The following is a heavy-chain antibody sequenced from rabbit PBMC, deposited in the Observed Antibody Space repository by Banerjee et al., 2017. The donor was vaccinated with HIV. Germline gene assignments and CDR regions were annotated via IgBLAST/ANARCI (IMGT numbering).Heavy chain of an antibody. CDR3: ARDLVAVIGWNFSL. D-gene: IGHD1-1*01. J-gene: IGHJ6*01. V-gene: IGHV1S45*01. CDR1: GFTLSTHW. CDR2: IDPVFGTT. Sequence: QEQLEESGGGLVQPEGSLTLTCKASGFTLSTHWMSWVRQAPGKGLEWIGYIDPVFGTTNYASWAKGRFIMSRTSSTKVTLQMTSLTAADTATYFCARDLVAVIGWNFSLWGQGTLVTVS.